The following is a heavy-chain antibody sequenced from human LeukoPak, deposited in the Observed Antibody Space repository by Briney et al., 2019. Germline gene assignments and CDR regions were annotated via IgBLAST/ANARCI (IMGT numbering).Heavy chain of an antibody. Sequence: GASVKVSCKASGYTFTSYYMHWVRQAPGQGLEWMGIINPSGGSTSCAQKFQGRVTMTRDTSTSTVYMELSSLRSEDTAVYYCARATIVGYLDYWGQGTLVTVSS. CDR3: ARATIVGYLDY. CDR2: INPSGGST. J-gene: IGHJ4*02. V-gene: IGHV1-46*01. CDR1: GYTFTSYY. D-gene: IGHD2-21*01.